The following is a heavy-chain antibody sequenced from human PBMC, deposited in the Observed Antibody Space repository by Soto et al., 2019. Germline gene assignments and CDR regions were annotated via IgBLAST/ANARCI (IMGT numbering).Heavy chain of an antibody. D-gene: IGHD3-10*01. Sequence: GASVKVSCKASGYTFTSYGISWVRQAPGQGLEWMGWISAYNGNTNYARKLQGRVTMTTDTSTSTAYMELRSLRSDDTAVYYCARDRDRSGSYYKGYYYYYYGMDVWGQGTTVTVSS. CDR1: GYTFTSYG. CDR2: ISAYNGNT. J-gene: IGHJ6*02. CDR3: ARDRDRSGSYYKGYYYYYYGMDV. V-gene: IGHV1-18*04.